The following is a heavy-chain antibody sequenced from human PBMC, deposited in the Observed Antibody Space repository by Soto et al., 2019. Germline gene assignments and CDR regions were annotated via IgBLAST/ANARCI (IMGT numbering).Heavy chain of an antibody. CDR3: AISQDRGGRTTFIY. CDR1: VFTFDDNA. V-gene: IGHV3-9*01. D-gene: IGHD3-16*01. CDR2: INWKSDI. Sequence: PGRSLRLSCSVSVFTFDDNAMHWVRQAPEKGLEWVSGINWKSDIGYADSVKGRFTISRDNAENSLYLQMNSLRAEDTALYYCAISQDRGGRTTFIYWGQGTQVTVSS. J-gene: IGHJ4*02.